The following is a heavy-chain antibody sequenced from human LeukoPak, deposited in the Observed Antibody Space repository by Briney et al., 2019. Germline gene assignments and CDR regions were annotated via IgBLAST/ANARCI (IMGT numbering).Heavy chain of an antibody. CDR2: VSYDGTDT. V-gene: IGHV3-30*09. D-gene: IGHD1-26*01. CDR3: AKDWDNSGSPYYDY. Sequence: PGGSLRLSCAASGFTFTNYAMNWVRQAPGKGLEWVATVSYDGTDTSYADSVKGRFAIFRDNSKNRLYLQMNSLRAEDTAIYYCAKDWDNSGSPYYDYWGQGTLVTVSS. J-gene: IGHJ4*02. CDR1: GFTFTNYA.